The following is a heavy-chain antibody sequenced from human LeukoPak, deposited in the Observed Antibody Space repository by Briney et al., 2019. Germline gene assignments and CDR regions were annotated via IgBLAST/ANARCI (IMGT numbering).Heavy chain of an antibody. D-gene: IGHD3-16*02. V-gene: IGHV4-59*01. J-gene: IGHJ4*02. CDR1: GASITSYY. CDR3: ARVIPPRYYFDY. Sequence: PSETLSLTCTVSGASITSYYWSWNRQPPGKGLEWIGYIYYSGSTNYNPSLKSRVTISVDTSKNQFSLKLSSVTAADTAVYYCARVIPPRYYFDYWGLGTLVTVSS. CDR2: IYYSGST.